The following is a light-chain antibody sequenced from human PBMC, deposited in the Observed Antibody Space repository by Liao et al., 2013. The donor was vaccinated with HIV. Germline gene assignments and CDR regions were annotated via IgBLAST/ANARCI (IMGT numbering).Light chain of an antibody. CDR2: KDN. CDR1: ALAKQF. Sequence: SYELTQPPSVSVSPGQTARITCSGDALAKQFAAWYQQRAGQAPVLLIYKDNERPSGIPERFSGSNSGNTATLIIGGAQDVDEADYYCQTWDSSTYVFGSGTKVTVL. J-gene: IGLJ1*01. V-gene: IGLV3-25*02. CDR3: QTWDSSTYV.